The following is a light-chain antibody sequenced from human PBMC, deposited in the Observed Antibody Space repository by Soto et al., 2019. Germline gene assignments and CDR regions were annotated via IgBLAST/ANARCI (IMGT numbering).Light chain of an antibody. V-gene: IGLV2-11*01. CDR1: SSDVDVYNY. CDR3: CSYAGSYTFV. Sequence: QSALTQPRSVSGSPGQSVTISCTGASSDVDVYNYVSWYQQYPGKAPKIMIYDVSKRPSGVPDRFSGSKSDNTASLTISGLQAEDEADYYCCSYAGSYTFVFGIGTKVTVL. CDR2: DVS. J-gene: IGLJ1*01.